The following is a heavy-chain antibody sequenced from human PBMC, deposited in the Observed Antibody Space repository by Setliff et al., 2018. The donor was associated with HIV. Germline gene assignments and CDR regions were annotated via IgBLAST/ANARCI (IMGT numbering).Heavy chain of an antibody. CDR2: IYYSGST. V-gene: IGHV4-31*03. CDR1: GASINSGSYY. CDR3: ARENGRTNYYYYYGMDV. Sequence: SETLSLTCSVSGASINSGSYYWTWIRQHPGKGLEWIGYIYYSGSTYYNPSLKSRLAMSLDTSSNQFSLKLRSVTAADTAVYYCARENGRTNYYYYYGMDVWGQGTTVTVSS. J-gene: IGHJ6*02.